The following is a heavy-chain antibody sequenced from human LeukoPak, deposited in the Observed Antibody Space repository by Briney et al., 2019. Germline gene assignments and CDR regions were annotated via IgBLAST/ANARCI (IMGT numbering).Heavy chain of an antibody. CDR2: VNTGGGST. V-gene: IGHV3-23*01. J-gene: IGHJ4*02. Sequence: PGGSLRLSCAASGFTFISYAMSCVRQAPGKGMEWVSTVNTGGGSTYYADSVKGRFTISRDNSKNSLYLQMNSLRAEDTAIYYCARLGREGYSYAYFDYWGQGTLVTVSS. CDR3: ARLGREGYSYAYFDY. CDR1: GFTFISYA. D-gene: IGHD5-18*01.